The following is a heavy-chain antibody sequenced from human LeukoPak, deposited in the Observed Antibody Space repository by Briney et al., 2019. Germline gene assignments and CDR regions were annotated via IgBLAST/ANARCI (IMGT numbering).Heavy chain of an antibody. D-gene: IGHD3-16*01. CDR1: GGSFSGYY. CDR3: ARGVRSWGSFDY. V-gene: IGHV4-34*01. J-gene: IGHJ4*02. CDR2: INHSGST. Sequence: SETLSLTCAVYGGSFSGYYWSWIRQPPGKGLEWIGEINHSGSTNYNPSLKSRVTISVDTSKNQFSLKLSSVTAADTAVYYCARGVRSWGSFDYWGQGTLVTVSS.